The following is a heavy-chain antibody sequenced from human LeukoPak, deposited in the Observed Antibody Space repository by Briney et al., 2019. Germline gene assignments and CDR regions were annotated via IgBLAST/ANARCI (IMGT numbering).Heavy chain of an antibody. CDR3: ARDQGSSSGVFDY. D-gene: IGHD6-6*01. Sequence: QAGGSLRLSCAASGVNVRTNYMSWGRRAPGKGLEWVSVIYSPGSTYYADSVMGRLTISRDKYGNTLHLHMNGLSAEHTHVYYCARDQGSSSGVFDYWGQGTLVTASS. CDR1: GVNVRTNY. J-gene: IGHJ4*02. V-gene: IGHV3-66*01. CDR2: IYSPGST.